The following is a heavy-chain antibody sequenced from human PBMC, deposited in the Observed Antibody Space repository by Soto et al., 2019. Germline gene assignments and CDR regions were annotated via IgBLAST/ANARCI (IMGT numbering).Heavy chain of an antibody. J-gene: IGHJ4*02. CDR3: ARLVVVAPVANV. CDR1: GGSVSYNSYY. Sequence: SETLSLTCSVSGGSVSYNSYYWGWIRQPPGKGLEWVGGIFYTGTAYYSPSLKDRVSISVDTSKNSFSLNLTSVTAADTAVYFCARLVVVAPVANVWGQGALVTVSS. V-gene: IGHV4-39*01. D-gene: IGHD2-21*01. CDR2: IFYTGTA.